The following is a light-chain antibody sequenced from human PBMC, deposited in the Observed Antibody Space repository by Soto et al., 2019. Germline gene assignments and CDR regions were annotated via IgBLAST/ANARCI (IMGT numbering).Light chain of an antibody. CDR2: AAT. CDR1: QSITSY. CDR3: QQSYSTLGT. Sequence: DIQMTQSPSSLSASVGDRVTITCRPSQSITSYLNWYQQKIGQAPKLLIYAATSLQSGVPSRFSGSGSGTDFTLTISSLQPEDFATYYCQQSYSTLGTFGQGTKVEIK. J-gene: IGKJ1*01. V-gene: IGKV1-39*01.